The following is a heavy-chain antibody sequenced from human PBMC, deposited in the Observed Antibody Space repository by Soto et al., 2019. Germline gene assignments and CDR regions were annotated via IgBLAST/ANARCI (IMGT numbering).Heavy chain of an antibody. CDR2: IYYSGST. V-gene: IGHV4-39*01. CDR3: ARAYGGYADY. J-gene: IGHJ4*02. D-gene: IGHD5-12*01. Sequence: PSETLSLTCTVSSGSISSSAYYWGWIRQSPGKGLEWIGSIYYSGSTYYNPSFTSRVTISVDTSENQFSLKLSSVTAADTAVYYCARAYGGYADYWGQGALVTGSS. CDR1: SGSISSSAYY.